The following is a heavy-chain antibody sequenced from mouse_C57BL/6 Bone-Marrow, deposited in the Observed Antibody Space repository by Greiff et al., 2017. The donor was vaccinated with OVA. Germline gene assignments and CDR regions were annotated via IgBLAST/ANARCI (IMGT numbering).Heavy chain of an antibody. D-gene: IGHD2-1*01. CDR3: TYYGNFDY. V-gene: IGHV14-4*01. CDR2: IDPENGDT. CDR1: SFNIKDDY. J-gene: IGHJ2*01. Sequence: VQLQQSGAELVRPGASVKLSCTASSFNIKDDYMHWVKQRPEQGLEWIGWIDPENGDTEYASKFQGKATITADTSSNTAYLKLSSLTSEDTAVYYCTYYGNFDYWGQGTTLTVSS.